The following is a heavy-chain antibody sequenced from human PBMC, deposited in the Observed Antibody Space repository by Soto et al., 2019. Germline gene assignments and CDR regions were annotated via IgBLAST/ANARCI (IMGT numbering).Heavy chain of an antibody. D-gene: IGHD6-6*01. CDR1: GGTFSSYT. CDR2: IIPILGIA. CDR3: ARVSGTYSSSSPYFDY. J-gene: IGHJ4*02. Sequence: ASVKVSCKASGGTFSSYTISWVRQAPGQGLEWMGRIIPILGIANYAQKFQGRVTITADKSTSTAYMELSSLRSEDTAVYYCARVSGTYSSSSPYFDYWGQGTLVTVSS. V-gene: IGHV1-69*02.